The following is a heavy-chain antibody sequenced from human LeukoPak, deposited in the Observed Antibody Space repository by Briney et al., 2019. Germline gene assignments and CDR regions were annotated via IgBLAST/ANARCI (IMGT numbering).Heavy chain of an antibody. J-gene: IGHJ6*02. D-gene: IGHD6-13*01. CDR2: ITGSGGNT. CDR3: AKAASSSWPSYYYGMDV. V-gene: IGHV3-23*01. Sequence: GGSLRLSCAASGFIFSSYSMSWVRQAPGKGLEWVSVITGSGGNTYYADSVKGRSTISKDNSKNSVYLQMSSLRVDDTAVYYCAKAASSSWPSYYYGMDVWGQGTTVTVSS. CDR1: GFIFSSYS.